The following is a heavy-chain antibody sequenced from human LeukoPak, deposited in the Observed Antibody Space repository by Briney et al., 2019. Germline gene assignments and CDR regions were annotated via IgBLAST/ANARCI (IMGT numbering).Heavy chain of an antibody. CDR1: GYTFTSYH. V-gene: IGHV1-46*01. CDR2: INPSGGVI. J-gene: IGHJ4*02. CDR3: ARGGYNFWGSYFDS. D-gene: IGHD3-16*01. Sequence: ASVKLACKTSGYTFTSYHVHWVRQAPGQGLEWMGVINPSGGVITYAQKFQGRVNMTGDTSTKTVYMDLRSLRSADTAIYYCARGGYNFWGSYFDSWGQGTLVTVSS.